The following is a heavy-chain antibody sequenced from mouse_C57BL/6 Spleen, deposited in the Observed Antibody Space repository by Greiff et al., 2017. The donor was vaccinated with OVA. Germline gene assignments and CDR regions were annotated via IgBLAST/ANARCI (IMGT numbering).Heavy chain of an antibody. J-gene: IGHJ2*01. V-gene: IGHV6-3*01. CDR1: GFTFSNYW. CDR3: PRPRYDYDGGVYFDY. Sequence: EVKLEESGGGLVQPGGSMKLSCVASGFTFSNYWMNWVRQSPEKGLEWVAQIRLKSDNYATHYAEPVKGRFTISRDDSKSSVYLQMNNLRAEDTGIYYCPRPRYDYDGGVYFDYWGQGTTLTVSS. CDR2: IRLKSDNYAT. D-gene: IGHD2-4*01.